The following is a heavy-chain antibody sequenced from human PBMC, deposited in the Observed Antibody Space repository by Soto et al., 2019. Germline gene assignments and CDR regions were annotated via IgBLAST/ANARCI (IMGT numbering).Heavy chain of an antibody. CDR2: IKQDGSEK. CDR1: GFTFSSYW. D-gene: IGHD3-3*01. J-gene: IGHJ3*02. CDR3: ARDYYDFWSGYSYDAFDI. V-gene: IGHV3-7*01. Sequence: EVQLVESGGGLVQPGGSLRLSCAASGFTFSSYWMSWVRQAPGKGLEWVANIKQDGSEKYYVDSVKGRFTISRDNAKNSLYLQMNSLRAEYTAVYYCARDYYDFWSGYSYDAFDIWGQGTMVTVSS.